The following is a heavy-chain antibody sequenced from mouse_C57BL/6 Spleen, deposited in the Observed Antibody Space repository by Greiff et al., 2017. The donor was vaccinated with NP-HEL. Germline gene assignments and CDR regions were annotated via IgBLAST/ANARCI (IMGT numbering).Heavy chain of an antibody. V-gene: IGHV1-69*01. CDR3: ARGDYGSSLGV. D-gene: IGHD1-1*01. CDR1: GYTFTSYW. CDR2: IDPSDSYT. J-gene: IGHJ1*03. Sequence: QVQLKESGAELVMPGASVKLSCKASGYTFTSYWMHWVKQRPGQGLEWIGEIDPSDSYTNYNQKFKGKSTLTVDKSSSTAYMQLSSLTSEDSAVYYCARGDYGSSLGVWGTGTTVTVSS.